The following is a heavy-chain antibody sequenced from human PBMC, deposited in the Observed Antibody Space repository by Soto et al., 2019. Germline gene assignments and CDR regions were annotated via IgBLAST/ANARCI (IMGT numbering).Heavy chain of an antibody. J-gene: IGHJ4*02. CDR3: ARGVHRWPTDY. CDR1: GYTFTNFG. CDR2: MSPNSGNT. Sequence: ASVKVSCKASGYTFTNFGISWVRQATGQGLEWMGWMSPNSGNTGYAQKFQGRVTMTRNTSISTAYMELSSLRSEDTAVYYCARGVHRWPTDYWGQGTLVTVSS. D-gene: IGHD2-15*01. V-gene: IGHV1-8*01.